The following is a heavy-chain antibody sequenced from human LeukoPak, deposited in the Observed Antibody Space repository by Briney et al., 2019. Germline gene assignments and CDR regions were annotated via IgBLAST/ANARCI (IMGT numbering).Heavy chain of an antibody. V-gene: IGHV4-59*01. CDR1: YASLKSYH. CDR2: VHYSGST. CDR3: AAVGYCSGGTCSYDAFDM. Sequence: SETPSLTCTVSYASLKSYHRTLIRQSPRKGLEWIGNVHYSGSTNYNPSLKSRVTMSVDTSKIQFSLNLYSVTAADTAVYFCAAVGYCSGGTCSYDAFDMWGQGTMVTVSS. D-gene: IGHD2-15*01. J-gene: IGHJ3*02.